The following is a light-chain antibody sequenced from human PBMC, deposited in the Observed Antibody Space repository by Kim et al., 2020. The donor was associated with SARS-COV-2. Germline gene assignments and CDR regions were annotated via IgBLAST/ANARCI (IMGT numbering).Light chain of an antibody. CDR1: KLGDKY. J-gene: IGLJ1*01. CDR3: QAWDSSHGG. Sequence: SYELTQPPSVSVSPGQTASITCSGDKLGDKYACWYQQKPGQSPVVVIYQDSKRPSGIPERFSGSNSGNTATLTISGTQAMDEADYYCQAWDSSHGGFGTGTKVTVL. CDR2: QDS. V-gene: IGLV3-1*01.